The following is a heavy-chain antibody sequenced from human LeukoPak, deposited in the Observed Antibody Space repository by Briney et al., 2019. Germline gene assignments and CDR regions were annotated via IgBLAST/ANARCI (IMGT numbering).Heavy chain of an antibody. Sequence: GGSLRLSCAASGFTFSSYAMHWVRQAPGKGLEYVSAISSNGGGTYYANSVKGRFTISRDNSKNTLYLQMGSLRAEDMAVYYCASTLNDYVWGSYRTPFDYWGQGTLVTVSS. J-gene: IGHJ4*02. CDR1: GFTFSSYA. V-gene: IGHV3-64*01. CDR3: ASTLNDYVWGSYRTPFDY. CDR2: ISSNGGGT. D-gene: IGHD3-16*02.